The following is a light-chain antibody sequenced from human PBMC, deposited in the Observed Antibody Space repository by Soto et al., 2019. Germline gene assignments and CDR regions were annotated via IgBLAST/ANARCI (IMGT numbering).Light chain of an antibody. J-gene: IGKJ4*01. CDR1: QTVRNNY. Sequence: ECVLTQAPGTRSLSPGERATLSCRASQTVRNNYLAWYQQKPGQAPRLLIYDASSRATGIPDRFSGGWSGTDFTLTISRLEPEAFAVYYCQQFSSYPPTFGGGTKVDIK. V-gene: IGKV3-20*01. CDR3: QQFSSYPPT. CDR2: DAS.